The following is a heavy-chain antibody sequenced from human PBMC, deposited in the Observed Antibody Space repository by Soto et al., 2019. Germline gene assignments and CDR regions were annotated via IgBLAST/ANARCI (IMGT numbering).Heavy chain of an antibody. CDR3: ASSLFLRTETTTFDY. Sequence: PSETLSLTCAVYGGSFSGYYWSWIRQPPGKGLEWIGEINHSGSTNYNPSLKSRVTISVDTSKNQFSLKLSSVTAADTAVYYCASSLFLRTETTTFDYWGQGTLVTVSS. CDR2: INHSGST. V-gene: IGHV4-34*01. D-gene: IGHD1-7*01. J-gene: IGHJ4*02. CDR1: GGSFSGYY.